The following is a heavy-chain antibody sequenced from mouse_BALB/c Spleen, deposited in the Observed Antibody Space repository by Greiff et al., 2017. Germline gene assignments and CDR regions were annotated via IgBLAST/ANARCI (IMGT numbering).Heavy chain of an antibody. CDR3: ARDPYGNSYAMDD. V-gene: IGHV1-7*01. J-gene: IGHJ4*01. CDR2: INPSTGYT. Sequence: QVQLQQSGAELAKPGASVKMSCKASGYTFTSYWMHWVKQRPGQGLEWIGYINPSTGYTEYNQKFKDKATLTADKSSSTAYMQLSSLTSEDSAVYYCARDPYGNSYAMDDWGQGTSVTVSS. D-gene: IGHD2-1*01. CDR1: GYTFTSYW.